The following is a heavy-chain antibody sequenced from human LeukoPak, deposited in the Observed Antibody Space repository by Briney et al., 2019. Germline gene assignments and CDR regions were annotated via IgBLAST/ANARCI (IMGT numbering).Heavy chain of an antibody. CDR3: ARAPYCSGGSCEREDAFDI. CDR1: GGSISSSSYY. J-gene: IGHJ3*02. D-gene: IGHD2-15*01. V-gene: IGHV4-39*01. Sequence: SETLSLTCTVSGGSISSSSYYWGWIREPPGKGREWIGSIYYSGSTYYNPSLKSRVTISVDTSKNQFSLKLSSVTAADTAVYYCARAPYCSGGSCEREDAFDIWGQGTMVTVSS. CDR2: IYYSGST.